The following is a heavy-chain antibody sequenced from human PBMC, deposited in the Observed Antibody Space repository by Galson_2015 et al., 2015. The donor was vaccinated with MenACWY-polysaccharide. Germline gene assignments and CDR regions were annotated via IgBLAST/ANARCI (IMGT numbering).Heavy chain of an antibody. V-gene: IGHV3-13*01. CDR3: AREFTGDGSSSYYWYFDL. D-gene: IGHD6-13*01. CDR1: GSTFSSFD. J-gene: IGHJ2*01. Sequence: SLRLSCAASGSTFSSFDMHWVRHVIGKGLEWVAAIGTGGDTYYSGSVKGRFTISRENAKNSLYLQMNSLRAGDTAVYYCAREFTGDGSSSYYWYFDLWGRGTLVTVSS. CDR2: IGTGGDT.